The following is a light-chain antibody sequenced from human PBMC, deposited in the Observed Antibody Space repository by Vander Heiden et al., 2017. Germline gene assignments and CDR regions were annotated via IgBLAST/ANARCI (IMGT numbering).Light chain of an antibody. CDR1: SGSIADNY. CDR3: QSYGATNVV. CDR2: ENN. V-gene: IGLV6-57*01. J-gene: IGLJ3*02. Sequence: NFVPTQPHSLSESPGTTVTISCTRSSGSIADNYVHWYQQRPGGSPTTVILENNHRPSGVPGRFSGSIDRSSNSASLTISGLKTEDESDYYCQSYGATNVVFGGGTKLTVL.